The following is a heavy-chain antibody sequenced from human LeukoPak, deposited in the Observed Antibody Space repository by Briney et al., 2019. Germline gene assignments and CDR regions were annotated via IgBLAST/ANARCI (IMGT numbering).Heavy chain of an antibody. Sequence: SETLSLTCTVSGDSISSYYWSWIRQPARKGLEWIGRIYTSGSTNYNPSLKSRVTMSVDTSKNQFSLKLSSVTAADTAVYYCARGIHTGGGHGIDYWGQGTLVTVSS. CDR1: GDSISSYY. V-gene: IGHV4-4*07. D-gene: IGHD1-26*01. CDR3: ARGIHTGGGHGIDY. CDR2: IYTSGST. J-gene: IGHJ4*02.